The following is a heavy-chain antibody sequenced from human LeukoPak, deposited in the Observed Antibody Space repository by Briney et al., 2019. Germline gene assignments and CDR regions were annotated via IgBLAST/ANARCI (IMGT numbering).Heavy chain of an antibody. Sequence: SETLSLTCTVSNGSMNSYYWSWIRQPPGKGLEWIGYIYYRGNTNYNPSRKSRVTMSVDTCKNQFSLKLSSVTPAATAVSYCARIPPVGGHLLTKDWYFDLWGRRTLVTVSS. CDR3: ARIPPVGGHLLTKDWYFDL. V-gene: IGHV4-59*01. CDR2: IYYRGNT. D-gene: IGHD1-26*01. CDR1: NGSMNSYY. J-gene: IGHJ2*01.